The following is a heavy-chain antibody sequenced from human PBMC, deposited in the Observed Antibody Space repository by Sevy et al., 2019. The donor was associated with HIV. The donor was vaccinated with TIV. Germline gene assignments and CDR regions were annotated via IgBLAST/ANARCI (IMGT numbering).Heavy chain of an antibody. J-gene: IGHJ6*02. Sequence: ASVKVSCKASGGTFSSYAISWVRQAPGQGLEWMGGIIPIFGTANYAQKFQGRVTITADESTCTAYMELSSMRSEDTAAVYWARERGSYYYGSGRGGMDVWGQGTTVTVSS. CDR1: GGTFSSYA. CDR3: ARERGSYYYGSGRGGMDV. D-gene: IGHD3-10*01. V-gene: IGHV1-69*13. CDR2: IIPIFGTA.